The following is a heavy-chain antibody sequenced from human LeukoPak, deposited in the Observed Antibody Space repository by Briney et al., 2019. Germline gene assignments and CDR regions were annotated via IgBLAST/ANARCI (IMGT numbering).Heavy chain of an antibody. D-gene: IGHD3-10*01. CDR2: ISAYNGDT. CDR1: GYTFTIYY. CDR3: ARGGVVRGSFTPGLDY. V-gene: IGHV1-18*04. Sequence: EXSVKVSCKASGYTFTIYYMHWVRQAPGQGLEWMGWISAYNGDTNSAQKFQGRVTFTTDTSTSTAYMELRSLTSDDTAVYYCARGGVVRGSFTPGLDYWGQGSLVIVSS. J-gene: IGHJ4*02.